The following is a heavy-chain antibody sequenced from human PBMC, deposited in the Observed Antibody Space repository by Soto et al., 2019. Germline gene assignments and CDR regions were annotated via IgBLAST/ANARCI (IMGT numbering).Heavy chain of an antibody. CDR2: IIPIFGTA. CDR3: ARAAPGVVQYYFDY. Sequence: GASVKVSCKASGGTFSSYAISWVRQAPGQGLEWMGGIIPIFGTANYAQKFQGRVTITADKSTSTAYMELSSLRSEDTAVYYCARAAPGVVQYYFDYWGQGTLVTVSS. J-gene: IGHJ4*02. V-gene: IGHV1-69*06. CDR1: GGTFSSYA. D-gene: IGHD3-3*01.